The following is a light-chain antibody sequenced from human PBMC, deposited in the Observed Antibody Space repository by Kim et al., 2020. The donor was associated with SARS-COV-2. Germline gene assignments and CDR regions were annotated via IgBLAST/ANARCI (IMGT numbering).Light chain of an antibody. V-gene: IGKV3-11*01. CDR1: RSVDGY. J-gene: IGKJ3*01. CDR2: DTS. CDR3: QHRSNWPPFT. Sequence: SPGGGATLSGRAGRSVDGYLAGDQQKPGQAPRLLIYDTSNRATGIPARFSGSGSGTDFALTISSLEPEDSAVYYCQHRSNWPPFTFGPGTKVDIK.